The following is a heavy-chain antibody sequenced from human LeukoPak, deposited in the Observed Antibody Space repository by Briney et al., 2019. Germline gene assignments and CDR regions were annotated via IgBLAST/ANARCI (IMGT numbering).Heavy chain of an antibody. CDR1: GFPFSSYA. J-gene: IGHJ4*02. Sequence: GGSLRLSCAASGFPFSSYAMSWVRQATGKGLEWVSDISGSGGSTHYADSVKGRFTISRDNSKNTLSLQMNSLRAEDTAVYYCAKESDISGWYGVDYWGQGTLVTVSS. CDR3: AKESDISGWYGVDY. D-gene: IGHD6-19*01. V-gene: IGHV3-23*01. CDR2: ISGSGGST.